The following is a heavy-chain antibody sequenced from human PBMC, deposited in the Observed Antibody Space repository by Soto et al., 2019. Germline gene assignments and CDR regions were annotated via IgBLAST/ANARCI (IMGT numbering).Heavy chain of an antibody. J-gene: IGHJ4*02. CDR1: GGSLGSSSYY. D-gene: IGHD1-1*01. CDR3: ASIAAPGTTHFDF. CDR2: IYYSGNT. V-gene: IGHV4-39*01. Sequence: SETLSLTCTVSGGSLGSSSYYWGWIRQSPGKGLEWIGNIYYSGNTFYNPSLKSRVTISVDTSKNPFYLHLSSVTAADTAIFYCASIAAPGTTHFDFWGQGTPVTVSS.